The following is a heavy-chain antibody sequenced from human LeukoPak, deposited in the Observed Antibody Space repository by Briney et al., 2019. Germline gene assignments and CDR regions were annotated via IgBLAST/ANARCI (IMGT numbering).Heavy chain of an antibody. D-gene: IGHD3-22*01. CDR2: IIPIFGTA. J-gene: IGHJ3*02. Sequence: SVKVSCKASGGTFSSYAISWVRQAPGQGLEWMGGIIPIFGTANYAQKFQGRVTITADESTSTAYMELSSLRSEDTAVYYCSASMPESPLHYYDSSGYNDAFDIWGQGTMVTVSS. CDR1: GGTFSSYA. CDR3: SASMPESPLHYYDSSGYNDAFDI. V-gene: IGHV1-69*13.